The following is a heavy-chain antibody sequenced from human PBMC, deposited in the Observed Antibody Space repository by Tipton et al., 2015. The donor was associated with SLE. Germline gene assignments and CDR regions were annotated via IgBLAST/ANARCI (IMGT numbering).Heavy chain of an antibody. CDR2: IFYRGST. CDR1: GFTFSSYA. Sequence: LRLSCAASGFTFSSYAMSWVRQPPGKGLEWIGNIFYRGSTNYNPSLKGRVTISIDRSRHQFSLMVTSVTAADTAVYYCARLGGYPTSNWFDPWGQGTLVTVSS. J-gene: IGHJ5*02. D-gene: IGHD3-16*02. CDR3: ARLGGYPTSNWFDP. V-gene: IGHV4-59*01.